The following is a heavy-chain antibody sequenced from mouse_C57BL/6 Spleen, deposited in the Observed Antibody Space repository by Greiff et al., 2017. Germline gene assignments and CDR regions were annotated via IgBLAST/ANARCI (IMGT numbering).Heavy chain of an antibody. V-gene: IGHV5-9*01. CDR3: ARQDGGDY. Sequence: DVKLVESGGGLVKPGGSLKLSCAASGFTFSSYTMSWVRQTPEKRLEWVATISGGGGNTYYPDSVKGRFTISRDNAKNTLYLQMSSLRSEDTALYYCARQDGGDYWGQGTSVTVSS. J-gene: IGHJ4*01. D-gene: IGHD2-3*01. CDR1: GFTFSSYT. CDR2: ISGGGGNT.